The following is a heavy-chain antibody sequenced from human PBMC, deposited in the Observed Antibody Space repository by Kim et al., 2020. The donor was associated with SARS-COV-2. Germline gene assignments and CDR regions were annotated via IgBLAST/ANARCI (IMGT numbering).Heavy chain of an antibody. J-gene: IGHJ6*03. CDR3: ARRGSSSHPGHYYYYY. Sequence: SETLSLTCTVSGGSISSSSYYWGWIRQPPGKGLEWIGSIYYSGSTYYNPSLKSRVTISVDTSKNQFSLKLSSVTAADTAVYYCARRGSSSHPGHYYYYY. CDR1: GGSISSSSYY. V-gene: IGHV4-39*01. D-gene: IGHD6-13*01. CDR2: IYYSGST.